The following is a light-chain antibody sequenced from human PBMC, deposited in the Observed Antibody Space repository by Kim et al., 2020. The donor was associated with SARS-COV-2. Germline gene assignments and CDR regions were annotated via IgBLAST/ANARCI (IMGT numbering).Light chain of an antibody. J-gene: IGKJ1*01. CDR1: QSIGTY. CDR3: QQSYNTRT. V-gene: IGKV1-39*01. CDR2: SAS. Sequence: SASVGDRVTIPCRASQSIGTYLSWYQQKPGNAPKILIYSASSLQSGVPSRFSGSGSGTEFTLTISSLQPEDFATYFCQQSYNTRTFGQGTKVDIK.